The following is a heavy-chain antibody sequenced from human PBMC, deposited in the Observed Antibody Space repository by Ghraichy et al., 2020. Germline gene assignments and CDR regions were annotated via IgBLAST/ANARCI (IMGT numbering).Heavy chain of an antibody. Sequence: LSLTCAASGFTFSSYGMHWVRQAPCKGLEWVAVISYDGSNKYYADSVKGRFTISRDNSKNTLYLQMNSLRAEDTAVYYCAKVFVTSCYAGDYWGQGTLVTVSS. CDR2: ISYDGSNK. J-gene: IGHJ4*02. CDR1: GFTFSSYG. V-gene: IGHV3-30*18. D-gene: IGHD2-2*01. CDR3: AKVFVTSCYAGDY.